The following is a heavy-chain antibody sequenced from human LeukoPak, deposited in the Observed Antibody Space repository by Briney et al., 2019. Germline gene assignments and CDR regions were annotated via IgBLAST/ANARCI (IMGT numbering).Heavy chain of an antibody. CDR3: ARLQSAASSAFDY. V-gene: IGHV4-59*01. CDR2: IYYSGST. J-gene: IGHJ4*02. D-gene: IGHD2-2*01. Sequence: PSETLSLTCTVSGGSISSYYWSWIRQPPGKGLEWIGYIYYSGSTKYNPSLKSRVTISVDTSKNQFSLRLSSVTAADTAVYYCARLQSAASSAFDYRGQGTLVTVSS. CDR1: GGSISSYY.